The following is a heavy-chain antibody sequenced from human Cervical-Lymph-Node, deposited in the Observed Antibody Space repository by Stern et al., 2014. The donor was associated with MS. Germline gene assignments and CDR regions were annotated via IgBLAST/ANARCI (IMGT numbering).Heavy chain of an antibody. J-gene: IGHJ3*02. D-gene: IGHD4-23*01. CDR1: GFSLSTSGVS. CDR2: FYWNGDK. CDR3: AHNFGSAGNLDNAFDI. V-gene: IGHV2-5*01. Sequence: QVTLRESGPTLVKPTQTLTLTCTFSGFSLSTSGVSVAWIRQPPGKALEWLALFYWNGDKRYNPSLKSRVTITKDTSENQVVLKMTSMAHVDTATYYCAHNFGSAGNLDNAFDIWGRGTMVTVSS.